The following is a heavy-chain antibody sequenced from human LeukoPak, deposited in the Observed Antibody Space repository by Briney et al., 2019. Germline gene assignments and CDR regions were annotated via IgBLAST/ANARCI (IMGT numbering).Heavy chain of an antibody. CDR1: GLTLSYNY. D-gene: IGHD3-10*01. J-gene: IGHJ4*02. Sequence: GGSLTLPCAPSGLTLSYNYMSCVRQPPGKRLEWVSVIYSGGSQYYADSVKGRFTISRDNSKNTLYLQLSSLGAEDTAVYYCAGSHIRGALSYWGQGTLVTVSS. V-gene: IGHV3-53*01. CDR2: IYSGGSQ. CDR3: AGSHIRGALSY.